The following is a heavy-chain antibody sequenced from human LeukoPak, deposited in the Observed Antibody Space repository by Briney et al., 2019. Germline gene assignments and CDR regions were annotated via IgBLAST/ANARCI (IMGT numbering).Heavy chain of an antibody. D-gene: IGHD3-16*02. V-gene: IGHV1-2*02. CDR2: INPNSGGT. CDR3: ARGTPNYDYVWGSYRSYYFDY. Sequence: ASVKVSCKASGYTFTGYYMHWVRQAPGQGLEWMGWINPNSGGTNYAQKFQGRVTMTRDTSISTAYMELSRLRSDDTAVYYCARGTPNYDYVWGSYRSYYFDYWGQGTLVTVSS. J-gene: IGHJ4*02. CDR1: GYTFTGYY.